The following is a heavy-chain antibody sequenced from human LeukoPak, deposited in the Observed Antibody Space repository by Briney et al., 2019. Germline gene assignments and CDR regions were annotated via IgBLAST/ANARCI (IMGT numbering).Heavy chain of an antibody. J-gene: IGHJ4*02. CDR3: ARSSSYGGTFDY. V-gene: IGHV4-34*01. CDR2: INHSGST. Sequence: PSETLSLTCAVYGGSFSGYYWSWIRQPPGKGLEWIGEINHSGSTNYNPSLKSRVTISVDTSKNQFSLKLSSVTAADTAVYYCARSSSYGGTFDYWGQGTLVTVSS. CDR1: GGSFSGYY. D-gene: IGHD1-26*01.